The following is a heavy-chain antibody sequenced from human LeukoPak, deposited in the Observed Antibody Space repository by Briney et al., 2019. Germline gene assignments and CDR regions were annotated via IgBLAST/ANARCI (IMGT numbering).Heavy chain of an antibody. J-gene: IGHJ3*02. CDR1: GASMSSFY. Sequence: SETLSLTCTVSGASMSSFYWSWIRQSPGKGLEWIGYIYSSGSTNYNPSLKSRVTISVDTSKSQFSLKLSSVTAADTAVYYCARVRWRGDNAFDIWGQGTMVTVSS. V-gene: IGHV4-59*01. CDR3: ARVRWRGDNAFDI. D-gene: IGHD4-23*01. CDR2: IYSSGST.